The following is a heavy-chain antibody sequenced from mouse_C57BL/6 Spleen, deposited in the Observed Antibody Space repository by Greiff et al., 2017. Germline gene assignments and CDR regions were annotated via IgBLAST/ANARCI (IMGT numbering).Heavy chain of an antibody. CDR1: GFTFSSYA. D-gene: IGHD4-1*01. J-gene: IGHJ1*03. V-gene: IGHV5-4*01. CDR2: ISDGGSYT. CDR3: AREKVGRQYFDV. Sequence: EVKLMESGGGLVKPGGSLKLSCAASGFTFSSYAMSWVRQTPEKRLEWVATISDGGSYTYYPDNVKGRFTISRDNAKNNLYLQMSHLKSEDTAMYYCAREKVGRQYFDVWGTGTTVTVSS.